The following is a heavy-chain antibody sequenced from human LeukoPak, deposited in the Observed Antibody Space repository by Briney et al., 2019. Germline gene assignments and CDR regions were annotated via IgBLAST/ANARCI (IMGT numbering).Heavy chain of an antibody. CDR3: ARVQGSGVWIDMDV. CDR1: GFTFRSYG. CDR2: IWYDGSNK. Sequence: GRSLRLSCAASGFTFRSYGMHWVRQAPGKGLEWVAVIWYDGSNKYYADSVKGRFTISRDNSKNTLYLQMNSLRAEDTAVYYCARVQGSGVWIDMDVWGQGTTVTVSS. D-gene: IGHD3-10*01. J-gene: IGHJ6*02. V-gene: IGHV3-33*01.